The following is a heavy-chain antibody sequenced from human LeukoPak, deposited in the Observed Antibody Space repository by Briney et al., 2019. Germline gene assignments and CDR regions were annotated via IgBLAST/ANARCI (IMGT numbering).Heavy chain of an antibody. CDR1: GFTFSSYG. D-gene: IGHD1-26*01. CDR2: ISYDGSNK. V-gene: IGHV3-30*18. J-gene: IGHJ4*02. CDR3: AKDNSGSYYRSFDY. Sequence: GGSLRLSCAASGFTFSSYGMHWVRQAPGKGLEWVAVISYDGSNKYYADSVKGRFTISRDNSKNTLYLQMNSLRAEDTAVYYCAKDNSGSYYRSFDYWGQGTLVTVSS.